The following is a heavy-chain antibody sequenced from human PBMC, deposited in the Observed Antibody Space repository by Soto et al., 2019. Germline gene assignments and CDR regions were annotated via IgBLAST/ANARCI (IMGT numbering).Heavy chain of an antibody. J-gene: IGHJ4*02. CDR1: GYTFTNYA. CDR3: AHDSPYSTDWQRFDS. CDR2: VNTYNGNP. D-gene: IGHD6-13*01. V-gene: IGHV1-18*01. Sequence: QVQLVQSGVEVKKPGASVKVSCKASGYTFTNYAISWVRQAPGRGLEWMGWVNTYNGNPNYAQIFQGRVTMTTDTSTGTAYMELRSLKSDDSAVYYCAHDSPYSTDWQRFDSWGQGTLVTVSS.